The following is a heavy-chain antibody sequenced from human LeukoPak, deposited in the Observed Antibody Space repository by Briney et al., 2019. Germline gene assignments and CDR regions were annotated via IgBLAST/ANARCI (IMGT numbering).Heavy chain of an antibody. Sequence: TGGSLRRSCAASGFSFSSYAMSWVRQAPGKGLEWVAHISGSGGNTYYADSVKGRFTISRDNSKNTLNLQMNSLRAEDTAVYYCAKREGPTGQRDPLFDYWGQGTLVIVSS. D-gene: IGHD1-14*01. CDR2: ISGSGGNT. V-gene: IGHV3-23*01. CDR3: AKREGPTGQRDPLFDY. J-gene: IGHJ4*02. CDR1: GFSFSSYA.